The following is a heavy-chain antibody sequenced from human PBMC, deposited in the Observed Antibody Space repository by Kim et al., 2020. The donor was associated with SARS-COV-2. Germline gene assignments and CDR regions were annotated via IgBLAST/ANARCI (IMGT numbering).Heavy chain of an antibody. Sequence: GGSLRLSCAASGFTVSSNYMSWVRKAPGKGLEWVSVIYSGGRTYYADSVKGRFTISRHNSKNTLYLQMNSLRAEDTAVYNCASRQWPLDYWGQGTLVTVS. J-gene: IGHJ4*02. CDR2: IYSGGRT. V-gene: IGHV3-53*04. D-gene: IGHD6-19*01. CDR1: GFTVSSNY. CDR3: ASRQWPLDY.